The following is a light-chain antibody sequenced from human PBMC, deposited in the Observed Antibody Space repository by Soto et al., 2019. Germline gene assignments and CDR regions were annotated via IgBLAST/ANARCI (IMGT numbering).Light chain of an antibody. CDR2: KAS. CDR3: QHYNSYSEA. Sequence: DIQMTQSPSTLSGSVGDRVTITCRASQTISSWLAWYQQKPGKVPKLLIYKASTLKSGVPSRFSGSGSGTEFTLTISSLQPDDFATYYCQHYNSYSEAFGQGTKV. CDR1: QTISSW. J-gene: IGKJ1*01. V-gene: IGKV1-5*03.